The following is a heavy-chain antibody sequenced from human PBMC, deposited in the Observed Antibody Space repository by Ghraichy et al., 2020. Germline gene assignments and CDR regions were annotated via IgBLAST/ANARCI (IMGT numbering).Heavy chain of an antibody. CDR1: GYIFTGYY. CDR3: AIAADGGFKSYFDY. J-gene: IGHJ4*02. D-gene: IGHD3-10*01. Sequence: ASVKVSCKASGYIFTGYYMHWVRQDPGQGLEWMGWINPRSGDTKYAQNFRGRVNMTRDTSISTAYMELNRLRSDDTAIYYCAIAADGGFKSYFDYWGQGILVTVSS. CDR2: INPRSGDT. V-gene: IGHV1-2*02.